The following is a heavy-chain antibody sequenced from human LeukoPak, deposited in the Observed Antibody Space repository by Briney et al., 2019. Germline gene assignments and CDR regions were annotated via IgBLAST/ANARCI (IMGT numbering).Heavy chain of an antibody. Sequence: PSETLSLTCTVSGGSISSYYWSWIRQPAGKGLEWIGRIYTSGSTNYNPSLKSRVTMSVDTSKNQFSLRLSSVTAADTAVYYCARVVPMVVDRRYYYYMDVWGKGTTVTVSS. CDR1: GGSISSYY. D-gene: IGHD2-15*01. CDR2: IYTSGST. J-gene: IGHJ6*03. V-gene: IGHV4-4*07. CDR3: ARVVPMVVDRRYYYYMDV.